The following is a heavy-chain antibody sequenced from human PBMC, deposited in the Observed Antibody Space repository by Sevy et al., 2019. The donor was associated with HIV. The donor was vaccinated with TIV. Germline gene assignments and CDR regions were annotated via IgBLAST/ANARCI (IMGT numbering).Heavy chain of an antibody. CDR2: KTGSAGVT. V-gene: IGHV3-23*01. J-gene: IGHJ4*02. D-gene: IGHD6-6*01. CDR3: AKGRIPSIGTLGPFDS. CDR1: GFSLSNYT. Sequence: GESLKISCAASGFSLSNYTMSWVRQAPGKGLEWISTKTGSAGVTYYADSVKGRFTISRDNSKNTLFLQMNSLRAEDTALYYCAKGRIPSIGTLGPFDSWGQGTLVTVSS.